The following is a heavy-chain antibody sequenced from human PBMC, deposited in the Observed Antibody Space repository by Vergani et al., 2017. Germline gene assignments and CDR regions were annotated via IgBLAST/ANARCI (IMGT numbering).Heavy chain of an antibody. Sequence: QVQLVESGGGVVQPGGSLRLSCAASGFTFSNYGMHWVRQAPGKGLEWVAFIRYEESNKYYADSVKGRFTISRDNSKNTLYLEMNSLRAEDTAVYYCARPMHGYNYDFDCGGQGTLVTVTS. D-gene: IGHD5-24*01. V-gene: IGHV3-30*02. CDR2: IRYEESNK. CDR3: ARPMHGYNYDFDC. J-gene: IGHJ4*02. CDR1: GFTFSNYG.